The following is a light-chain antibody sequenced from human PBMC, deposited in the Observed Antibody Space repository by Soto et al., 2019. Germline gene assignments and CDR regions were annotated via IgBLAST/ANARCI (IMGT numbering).Light chain of an antibody. J-gene: IGLJ2*01. CDR2: EVS. V-gene: IGLV2-14*01. CDR1: GSDVGACNY. Sequence: QSALTQPASVSGSPGQSITLSCTGTGSDVGACNYVSWYQQHPGKAPTLMIFEVSDRHSGGSNRFSGSKSGNTADLTISGLQSEDEADYHCSSYTSSNTLVFGGGTKLTV. CDR3: SSYTSSNTLV.